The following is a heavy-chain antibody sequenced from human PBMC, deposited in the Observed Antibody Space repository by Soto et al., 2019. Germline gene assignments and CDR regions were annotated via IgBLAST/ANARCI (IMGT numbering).Heavy chain of an antibody. CDR2: INSDGSST. CDR1: GFTFSSYW. D-gene: IGHD6-13*01. CDR3: ARTYSGSQEDAFDI. Sequence: PGGSLRLSCAASGFTFSSYWMHWVRQAPGKGLVWVSRINSDGSSTSYADSVKGRFTISRDNAKNTLYLQMNSLRAEDTAVYYCARTYSGSQEDAFDIWGQGTMVTVSS. J-gene: IGHJ3*02. V-gene: IGHV3-74*01.